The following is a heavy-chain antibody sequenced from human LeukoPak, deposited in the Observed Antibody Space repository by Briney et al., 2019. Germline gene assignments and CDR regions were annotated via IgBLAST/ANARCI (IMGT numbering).Heavy chain of an antibody. CDR1: GGSISSGGYY. CDR2: IYYSGST. V-gene: IGHV4-31*03. J-gene: IGHJ4*02. Sequence: TSETLSLTCTVSGGSISSGGYYWSWIRQHPGKGLEWIGYIYYSGSTYYNPSLKSRVTISVDTSKNRFSLKLSSVTAADTAVYYCARARYDFWSGEDQYYFDYWGQGTLVTVSS. D-gene: IGHD3-3*01. CDR3: ARARYDFWSGEDQYYFDY.